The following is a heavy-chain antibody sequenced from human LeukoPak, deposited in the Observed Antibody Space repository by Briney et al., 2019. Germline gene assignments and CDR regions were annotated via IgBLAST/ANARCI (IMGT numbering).Heavy chain of an antibody. CDR3: AREGQLGLDN. CDR2: ITLHSGDT. CDR1: GDTLTVHY. Sequence: ASVKVSRKASGDTLTVHYIHWVRQGPGQGLEWLGWITLHSGDTHYAQKFQGRLTMTSDTSISTGYLELRRVQFDDTAVYYCAREGQLGLDNWGQGTLVTVSS. V-gene: IGHV1-2*02. D-gene: IGHD1-1*01. J-gene: IGHJ1*01.